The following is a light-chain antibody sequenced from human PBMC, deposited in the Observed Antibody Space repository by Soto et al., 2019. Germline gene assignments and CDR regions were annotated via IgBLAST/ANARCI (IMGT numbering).Light chain of an antibody. Sequence: QSALTQPASVSGSPGQSITISCTGTSSDVGGYKYVSWYQQHPGKAPKLMIYDIRNRPSGVANRFSGSKSGNTASPTISGLQAEDEADYYCSSYASRSTRVFGTGTKLTVL. CDR3: SSYASRSTRV. V-gene: IGLV2-14*03. J-gene: IGLJ1*01. CDR1: SSDVGGYKY. CDR2: DIR.